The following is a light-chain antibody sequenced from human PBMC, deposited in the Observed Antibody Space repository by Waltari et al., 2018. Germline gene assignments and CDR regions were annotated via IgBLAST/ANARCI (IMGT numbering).Light chain of an antibody. V-gene: IGKV2-28*01. J-gene: IGKJ2*03. CDR3: MQSLQTPIS. CDR1: QSLMHNIGYNY. CDR2: LGS. Sequence: DIVMTQSPLSLPVPPGEPASISCRSSQSLMHNIGYNYLDWYLQKPGQSPQLLIYLGSNRASGVPDRFSGSGSGTDFTLKISRVEAEDVGLYYCMQSLQTPISFGQGTKLEIK.